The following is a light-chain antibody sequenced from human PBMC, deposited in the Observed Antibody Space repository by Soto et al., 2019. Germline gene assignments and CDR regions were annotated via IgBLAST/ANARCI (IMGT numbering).Light chain of an antibody. V-gene: IGLV6-57*01. CDR1: SGSIASNY. J-gene: IGLJ2*01. CDR2: DDN. Sequence: NFMLTQPHSVSESPGKTVTISCTRSSGSIASNYVQWYQQRPGSSPTTVIYDDNQRPSGGPDRFSCSIDSSSNSASLTISGLKTEDEADYYCQSYDSSNPVVFGGGTKLTVL. CDR3: QSYDSSNPVV.